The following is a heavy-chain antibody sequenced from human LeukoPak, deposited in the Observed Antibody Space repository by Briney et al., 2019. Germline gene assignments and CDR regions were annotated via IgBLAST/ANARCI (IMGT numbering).Heavy chain of an antibody. CDR2: INHSGST. Sequence: SETLSLTCAVYGGSFSGYYWSWIRQPPGKGLEWIGEINHSGSTNYNPSLKSRVTISVDTSKNQFSLKLSSVTAADTAVYYCAKDIKPMIVVVSDFDYWGQGTLVTVSS. CDR3: AKDIKPMIVVVSDFDY. CDR1: GGSFSGYY. V-gene: IGHV4-34*01. J-gene: IGHJ4*02. D-gene: IGHD3-22*01.